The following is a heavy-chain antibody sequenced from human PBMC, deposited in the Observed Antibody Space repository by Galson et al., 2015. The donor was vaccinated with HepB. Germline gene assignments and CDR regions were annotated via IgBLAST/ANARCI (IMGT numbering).Heavy chain of an antibody. CDR1: GYTFTSFW. CDR3: ARGPGYCSSTSCYPRYYHYYYMDV. D-gene: IGHD2-2*01. CDR2: IYPGDSDT. J-gene: IGHJ6*03. Sequence: QSGAEVKKPGESLKISCKGSGYTFTSFWIGWVRQMPGRGLKWMGIIYPGDSDTRYSPSLQGQVTISADKSINTAYLQWSSLKASDTAMYYCARGPGYCSSTSCYPRYYHYYYMDVWGKGTTVTVSS. V-gene: IGHV5-51*03.